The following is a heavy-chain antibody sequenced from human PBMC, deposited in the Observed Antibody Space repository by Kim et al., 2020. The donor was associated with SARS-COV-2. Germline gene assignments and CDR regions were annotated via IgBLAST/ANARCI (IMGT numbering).Heavy chain of an antibody. CDR1: GFTFSSYA. Sequence: GGSLRLSCAASGFTFSSYAMHWVRQAPGKGLEYVSAISSNGGSTYYANSVKGRFTISRDNSKNTLYLQMGSLRAEDMAVYYCARGPYYGSGSSYYYGMDVWGQGTTVTASS. J-gene: IGHJ6*02. CDR2: ISSNGGST. V-gene: IGHV3-64*01. D-gene: IGHD3-10*01. CDR3: ARGPYYGSGSSYYYGMDV.